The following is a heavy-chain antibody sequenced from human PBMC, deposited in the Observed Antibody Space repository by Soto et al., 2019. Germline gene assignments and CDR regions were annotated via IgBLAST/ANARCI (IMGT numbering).Heavy chain of an antibody. CDR2: IYSGGST. D-gene: IGHD4-4*01. Sequence: EVQLVESGGGLIQPGGSLRLSCAASGFSVNSNYMTWVRQAPGKGLEWVSVIYSGGSTYYADSVKGRFTISRDNSKNTLDLQMNSLRAEDTAVYYCARVRRYSTNWRDPWGQGTLVIVSS. J-gene: IGHJ5*02. CDR1: GFSVNSNY. CDR3: ARVRRYSTNWRDP. V-gene: IGHV3-53*01.